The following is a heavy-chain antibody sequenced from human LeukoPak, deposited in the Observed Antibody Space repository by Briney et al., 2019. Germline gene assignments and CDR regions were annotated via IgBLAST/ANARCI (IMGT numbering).Heavy chain of an antibody. CDR1: GGSISSGGYY. CDR3: ARGGRGTRSSTSCSENWFDP. J-gene: IGHJ5*02. D-gene: IGHD2-2*01. V-gene: IGHV4-31*03. Sequence: SQTLSLTCTVSGGSISSGGYYWSWIRQHPGKGLEWIGYIYYSGSTYYNPSLKSRVTISVDTSKNQFSLKLSSVTAADTAVYYCARGGRGTRSSTSCSENWFDPWGQGTLVTVSS. CDR2: IYYSGST.